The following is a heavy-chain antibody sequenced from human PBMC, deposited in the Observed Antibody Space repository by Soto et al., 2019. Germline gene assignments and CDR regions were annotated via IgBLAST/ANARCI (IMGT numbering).Heavy chain of an antibody. CDR1: GFTFSSYG. J-gene: IGHJ2*01. D-gene: IGHD6-19*01. CDR3: ARAFMGYISYWYIDL. CDR2: IWYDGSNK. Sequence: QVQLVESGGGVVQPGRSLRLSCAASGFTFSSYGMHWVRQAPGKGLEWVAVIWYDGSNKYYADSVKGRFTISRDNSKNTLYLQMNSLRPEDTAVYYCARAFMGYISYWYIDLWGRGTLVTVSS. V-gene: IGHV3-33*01.